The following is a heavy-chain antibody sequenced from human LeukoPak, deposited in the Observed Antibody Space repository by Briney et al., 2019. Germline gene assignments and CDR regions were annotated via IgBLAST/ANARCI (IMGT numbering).Heavy chain of an antibody. CDR2: IYTSGST. CDR3: ARDYTAAGTDWFDP. CDR1: GGSISSYY. D-gene: IGHD6-13*01. J-gene: IGHJ5*02. Sequence: SETLSLTCTVSGGSISSYYWSWIRQPAGKGLEWIGRIYTSGSTNYNPSLKSRVTMSVDTSKNQFSLKLSSVTAADTAVYYCARDYTAAGTDWFDPWGQGTLVTVSS. V-gene: IGHV4-4*07.